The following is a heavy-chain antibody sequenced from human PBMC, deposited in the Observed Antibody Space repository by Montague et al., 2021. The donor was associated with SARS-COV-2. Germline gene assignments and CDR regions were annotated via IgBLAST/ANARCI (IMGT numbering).Heavy chain of an antibody. V-gene: IGHV4-61*01. J-gene: IGHJ1*01. Sequence: SETLSLTCTVSGDSVRTGRHYWNWIRRPPGKGLEWIGYIFHSSSSXHNLSLEIRVDMSIDTSNSSFSLTLTSDTAADTAVYYCARSSVAVSTIPVLESWGQGALVIVSS. D-gene: IGHD3-3*01. CDR1: GDSVRTGRHY. CDR3: ARSSVAVSTIPVLES. CDR2: IFHSSSS.